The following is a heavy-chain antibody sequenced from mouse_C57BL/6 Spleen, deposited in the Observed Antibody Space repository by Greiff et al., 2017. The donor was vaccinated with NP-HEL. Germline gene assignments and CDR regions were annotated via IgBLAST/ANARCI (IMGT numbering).Heavy chain of an antibody. D-gene: IGHD2-4*01. J-gene: IGHJ3*01. V-gene: IGHV1-81*01. Sequence: VQLQQSGAELARPGASVKLSCKASGYTFTSYGISWVKQRTGQGLEWIGEIYPRSGNTYYTEKFKGKATLTADKSSSPAYMELRSLTSEDSAVYFCASADYDYPWFADWGQGTLVTVSA. CDR1: GYTFTSYG. CDR3: ASADYDYPWFAD. CDR2: IYPRSGNT.